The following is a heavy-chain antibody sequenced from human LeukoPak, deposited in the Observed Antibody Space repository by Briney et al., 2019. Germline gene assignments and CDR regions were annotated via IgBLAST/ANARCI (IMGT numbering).Heavy chain of an antibody. CDR2: IYYSGST. CDR1: GGSISSSSYY. J-gene: IGHJ4*02. Sequence: SETLSLTCTVSGGSISSSSYYWGWIRQPPGKGLEWIGSIYYSGSTYYNPSLKSRVTISVDTSKNQFSLKLSSVTAADTAVYYCARSPLRRSFDYWGQGTRVTVSS. CDR3: ARSPLRRSFDY. V-gene: IGHV4-39*01. D-gene: IGHD4-17*01.